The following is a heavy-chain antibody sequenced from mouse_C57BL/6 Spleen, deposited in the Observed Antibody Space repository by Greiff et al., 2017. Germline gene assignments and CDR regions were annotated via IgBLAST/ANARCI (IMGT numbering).Heavy chain of an antibody. CDR3: AHYYYGYFDY. CDR2: IDPSDSYT. J-gene: IGHJ2*01. Sequence: VKQSCKASGYTFTSYWMHWVKQRPGQGLEWIGEIDPSDSYTNYNQKFKGKSTLTVDKSSSTAYMQLSSLTSEDSAVYYCAHYYYGYFDYWGQGTTLTVSS. D-gene: IGHD1-1*01. V-gene: IGHV1-69*01. CDR1: GYTFTSYW.